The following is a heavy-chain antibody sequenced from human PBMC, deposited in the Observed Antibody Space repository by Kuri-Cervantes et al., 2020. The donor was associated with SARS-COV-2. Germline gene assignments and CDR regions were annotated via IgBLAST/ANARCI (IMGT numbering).Heavy chain of an antibody. CDR1: GYSLTNYD. CDR3: ASSTPFRRLVVISQEGAFDI. V-gene: IGHV1-2*04. J-gene: IGHJ3*02. CDR2: IGTNNGNK. Sequence: ASVKVSCKASGYSLTNYDMIWVRQAPGQGLEWMGWIGTNNGNKVYAQKFQGWVTMTRDTSISTVYMELSRLRSDDTAVYYCASSTPFRRLVVISQEGAFDIWGQGTMVTVSS. D-gene: IGHD3-22*01.